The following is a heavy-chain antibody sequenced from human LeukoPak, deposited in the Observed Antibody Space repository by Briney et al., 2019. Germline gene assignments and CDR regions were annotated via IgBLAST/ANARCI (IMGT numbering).Heavy chain of an antibody. D-gene: IGHD3-9*01. CDR1: GITFSSYW. J-gene: IGHJ4*02. V-gene: IGHV3-7*03. Sequence: GGSLRLSCAASGITFSSYWMSWVRQAPGKGLEWVANIKQDGSEKYYVDSVKGRFTISRDNAKNSLYLQMNSLRAEDTAVYYCARDELALTGYAFSNWGQGTLVTVSS. CDR2: IKQDGSEK. CDR3: ARDELALTGYAFSN.